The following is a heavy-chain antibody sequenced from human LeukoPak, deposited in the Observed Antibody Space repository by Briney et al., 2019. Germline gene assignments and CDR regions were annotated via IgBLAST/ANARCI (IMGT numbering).Heavy chain of an antibody. D-gene: IGHD1-26*01. Sequence: GSLRLSCAASGFTFSSYSMNWVRQAPGKGLEWVSSISSSSSYIYYADSVKGRFTISRDNAKNSLYLQMNSLRAEDTAVYYCAKYELGFLPSDYWGQGTLVTVSS. CDR2: ISSSSSYI. V-gene: IGHV3-21*01. CDR3: AKYELGFLPSDY. J-gene: IGHJ4*02. CDR1: GFTFSSYS.